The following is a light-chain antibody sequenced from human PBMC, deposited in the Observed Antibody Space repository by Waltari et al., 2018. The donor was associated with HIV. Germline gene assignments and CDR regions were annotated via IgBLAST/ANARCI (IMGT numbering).Light chain of an antibody. CDR2: EVS. V-gene: IGLV2-8*01. Sequence: QSALTQPPSASGSPGQSVTISCTGTISDVGGYNYVSWYQLHPGKAPKLMIYEVSKRPSGVPDRFSGSKSGNTASLTVSGLQSEDEADYFCASYAGSTNVFGTGTKVTVL. CDR3: ASYAGSTNV. CDR1: ISDVGGYNY. J-gene: IGLJ1*01.